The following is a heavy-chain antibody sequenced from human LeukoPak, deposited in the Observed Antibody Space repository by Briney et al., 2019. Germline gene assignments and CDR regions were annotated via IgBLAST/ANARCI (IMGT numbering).Heavy chain of an antibody. CDR2: LYHSDSA. J-gene: IGHJ6*03. Sequence: SETLSLTCAVSGFSISNGYYWVWIRQPPGRGLEWIGSLYHSDSAYYNTSLRSRVSMSVDTSKNQFSLTLSFVTTADTAVYYCARQHDSYYYYFIDVWGSGTTVTVSS. CDR1: GFSISNGYY. V-gene: IGHV4-38-2*01. CDR3: ARQHDSYYYYFIDV.